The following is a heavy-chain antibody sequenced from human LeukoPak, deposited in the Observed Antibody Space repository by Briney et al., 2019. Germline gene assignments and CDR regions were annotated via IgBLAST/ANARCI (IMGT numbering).Heavy chain of an antibody. V-gene: IGHV4-59*01. CDR1: GGSISSYY. Sequence: SETLSLTCTVSGGSISSYYWSWIRQPPGRGLEWIGYIYYSGSTNYNPSLKSRVTISVDTSKNQFSLKLSSVTAADTAVYYCARMGYYYYGMDVWGQGTTVTVSS. CDR2: IYYSGST. D-gene: IGHD3-16*01. CDR3: ARMGYYYYGMDV. J-gene: IGHJ6*02.